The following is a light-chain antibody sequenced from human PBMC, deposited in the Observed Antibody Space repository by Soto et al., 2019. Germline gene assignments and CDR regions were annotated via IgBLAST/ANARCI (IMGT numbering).Light chain of an antibody. J-gene: IGKJ5*01. CDR3: QQYSNWPSIT. CDR1: QSVGSN. V-gene: IGKV3-15*01. Sequence: EIVMTQSPATLSVSPGERATLSCRASQSVGSNLAWYQQKPGQAPRLLIYGTSTRATGIPARFSGSGSGTEFTLTISSLQSEDFAVYYCQQYSNWPSITFGQGTRLEIK. CDR2: GTS.